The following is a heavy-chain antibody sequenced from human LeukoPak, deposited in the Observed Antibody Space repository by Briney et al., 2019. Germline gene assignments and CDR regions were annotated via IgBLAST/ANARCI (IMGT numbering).Heavy chain of an antibody. Sequence: SETLSLTCTVSGGSISSGSYYWSWIRQPAGKGLEWIGRIYTSGSTNYNPSLKSRVTISVDTSKYQFSLKLSSVTAADTAVYYCARDRFHRFGELEDYFDYWGQGTLVTVSS. CDR2: IYTSGST. CDR1: GGSISSGSYY. CDR3: ARDRFHRFGELEDYFDY. V-gene: IGHV4-61*02. J-gene: IGHJ4*02. D-gene: IGHD3-10*01.